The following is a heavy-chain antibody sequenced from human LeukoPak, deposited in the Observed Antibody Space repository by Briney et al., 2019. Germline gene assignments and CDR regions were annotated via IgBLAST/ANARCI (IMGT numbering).Heavy chain of an antibody. CDR1: GLTFSNYA. J-gene: IGHJ6*02. Sequence: GRSLRLSCAASGLTFSNYAMYWVRQAPGQGLEWVAVISSDGRKKYYTDSVKGRFTISRDNSKNTLYLQMNSLRVEDTAVYYCARAGDYYDSSGQYYYYGMDVWGQGTTVTVSS. V-gene: IGHV3-30*14. CDR3: ARAGDYYDSSGQYYYYGMDV. CDR2: ISSDGRKK. D-gene: IGHD3-22*01.